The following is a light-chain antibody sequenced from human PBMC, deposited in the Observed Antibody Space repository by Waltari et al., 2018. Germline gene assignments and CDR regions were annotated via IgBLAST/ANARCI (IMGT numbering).Light chain of an antibody. CDR3: QQYKSYKT. Sequence: DIQMTQSPSTLSASGGDTVIISCRASQSITTSLAWYQQKPGKAPDVLIYGASNLESGVPSRFRGSGSGTEFTLTISSLQPDDFATYYCQQYKSYKTFGQGTRVEIK. CDR1: QSITTS. V-gene: IGKV1-5*03. CDR2: GAS. J-gene: IGKJ1*01.